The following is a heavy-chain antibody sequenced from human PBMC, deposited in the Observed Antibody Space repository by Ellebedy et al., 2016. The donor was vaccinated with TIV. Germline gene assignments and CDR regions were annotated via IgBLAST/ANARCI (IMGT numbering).Heavy chain of an antibody. Sequence: AASVKVSCKASGYTFTSHPLNWVRQAPGRGLEWMGWINTNTGNTESDPGFTGRFVFSFDTSVGTAYLQISSLQAEDTAIYSCARDRYYGGNYRGIDYWGQGTLVTVSS. CDR3: ARDRYYGGNYRGIDY. CDR2: INTNTGNT. D-gene: IGHD4-23*01. V-gene: IGHV7-4-1*02. CDR1: GYTFTSHP. J-gene: IGHJ4*02.